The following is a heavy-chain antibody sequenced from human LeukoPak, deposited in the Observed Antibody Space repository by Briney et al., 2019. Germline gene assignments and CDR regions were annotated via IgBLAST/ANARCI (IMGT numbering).Heavy chain of an antibody. CDR3: ARDTLWAFDI. CDR1: GLIFSKYW. V-gene: IGHV3-7*01. J-gene: IGHJ3*02. CDR2: IKPDGSEK. D-gene: IGHD3-10*01. Sequence: GSLRLSCAASGLIFSKYWMTWVRQAPGKGLEWVASIKPDGSEKYYLDSVKGRFTISRDNARDSLYLQMNSLRDDDTSVYFCARDTLWAFDIWGQGTMVTVSS.